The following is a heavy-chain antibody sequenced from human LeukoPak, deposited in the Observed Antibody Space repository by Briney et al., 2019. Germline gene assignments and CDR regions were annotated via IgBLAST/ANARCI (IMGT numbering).Heavy chain of an antibody. CDR1: GGSFSTSY. J-gene: IGHJ4*03. V-gene: IGHV4-34*01. D-gene: IGHD1-1*01. CDR2: INHRGDT. Sequence: SETLSLTCAVYGGSFSTSYWSWNRQSPGKGLEWIAEINHRGDTNYNPSVKSRVTISVDTSKNQFSLKVSSLTAADTAVNYCARGPTISETGYFDYWGQGTLVTVSS. CDR3: ARGPTISETGYFDY.